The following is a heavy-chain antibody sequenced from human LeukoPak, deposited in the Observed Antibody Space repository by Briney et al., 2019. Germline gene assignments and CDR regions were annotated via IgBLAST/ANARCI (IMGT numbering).Heavy chain of an antibody. CDR2: ISSSSSYI. CDR1: GFTFSSYS. V-gene: IGHV3-21*01. D-gene: IGHD3-22*01. CDR3: ARHVVAVGFDY. J-gene: IGHJ4*02. Sequence: GGSLRLSCAASGFTFSSYSMNWVRQAPGKGLEWVSSISSSSSYIYYADSVKGRFTISRDNAKNSLYLQMNSLRVEDTAVYYCARHVVAVGFDYWGQGTLVTVSS.